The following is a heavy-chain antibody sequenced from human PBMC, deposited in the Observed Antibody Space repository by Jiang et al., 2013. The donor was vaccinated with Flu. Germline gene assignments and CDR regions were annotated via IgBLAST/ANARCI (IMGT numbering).Heavy chain of an antibody. CDR1: GYTFTNYG. J-gene: IGHJ4*02. Sequence: GAEVKKPGASIKVSCKASGYTFTNYGVTWVRQAPGQGLEWIGWISGYSGHTDYAQKFQGRVTMSTDTATSTAYMELRSLTSGDTAVYFCAREGYRDVDYWGQGTRVTVSS. D-gene: IGHD5-18*01. CDR2: ISGYSGHT. V-gene: IGHV1-18*04. CDR3: AREGYRDVDY.